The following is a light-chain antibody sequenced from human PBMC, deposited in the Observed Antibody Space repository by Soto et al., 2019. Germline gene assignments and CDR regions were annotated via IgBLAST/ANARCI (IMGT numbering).Light chain of an antibody. CDR2: TVS. V-gene: IGKV2-30*02. CDR1: QSLVHSDGIAY. Sequence: DVVMTQTPLCLPVTIGQPASISXRSNQSLVHSDGIAYFTWFQQRPGRSPRRLIYTVSNRDSGVPARFSGSGSGTDFALNISSVQAEDVALYYCMQGTHWPITFGQGTRLDIK. CDR3: MQGTHWPIT. J-gene: IGKJ5*01.